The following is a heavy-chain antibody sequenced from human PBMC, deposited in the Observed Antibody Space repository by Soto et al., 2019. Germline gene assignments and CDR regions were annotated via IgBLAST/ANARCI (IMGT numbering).Heavy chain of an antibody. J-gene: IGHJ4*02. D-gene: IGHD2-2*01. CDR2: INTDGSST. CDR1: GFTFSSYW. V-gene: IGHV3-74*01. Sequence: GGSLRLCCAASGFTFSSYWMHWVRQAPGKGLVWVSHINTDGSSTRYADSVKGRFTISRDNAKNTLYPQMNSLRVEDTAVYYCARDFPYCSSSSCYLYSGQGTLVTVSS. CDR3: ARDFPYCSSSSCYLY.